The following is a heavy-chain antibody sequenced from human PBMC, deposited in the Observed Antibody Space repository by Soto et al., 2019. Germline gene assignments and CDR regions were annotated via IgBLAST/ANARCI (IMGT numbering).Heavy chain of an antibody. CDR1: GGSISSGGYY. V-gene: IGHV4-31*03. CDR3: ARVDTSMGATCVSY. CDR2: IFYSGST. Sequence: QVQLQESGPGLVKPSQTLSLTCTVSGGSISSGGYYWSWIRQHPGKGLEWIGYIFYSGSTYYNPSLKSRVSIXVXTAXNQFSLNLSSVTAADTAVYYCARVDTSMGATCVSYWGQGTLVTVSS. D-gene: IGHD1-26*01. J-gene: IGHJ4*02.